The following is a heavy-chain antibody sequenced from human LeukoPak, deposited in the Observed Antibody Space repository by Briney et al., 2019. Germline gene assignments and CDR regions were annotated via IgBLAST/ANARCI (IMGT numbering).Heavy chain of an antibody. Sequence: GGSLRLSCAASGFTFSSYSMNCVRQAPGKGLEWISYISSSSSTIYYADSVKGRFTISRDNAKNSLYLQMNSLRDEDTAVYYCAMDSSSWAYYYYYMDVWGKGTTVTVSS. CDR1: GFTFSSYS. V-gene: IGHV3-48*02. CDR3: AMDSSSWAYYYYYMDV. J-gene: IGHJ6*03. CDR2: ISSSSSTI. D-gene: IGHD6-13*01.